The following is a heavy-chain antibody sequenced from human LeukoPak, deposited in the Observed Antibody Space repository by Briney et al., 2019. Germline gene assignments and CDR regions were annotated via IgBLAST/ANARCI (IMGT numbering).Heavy chain of an antibody. J-gene: IGHJ4*02. CDR3: ARSTAVAGEYYFDY. D-gene: IGHD6-19*01. V-gene: IGHV3-48*03. CDR1: GFTFGSYE. Sequence: GGSLRLSCAASGFTFGSYEMNWVRQAPGKGLEWVSYISSSGSTIYYADSVKGRFTISRDNAKNSLYLQMNSLRAEDTAVYYCARSTAVAGEYYFDYWGQGTLVTVSS. CDR2: ISSSGSTI.